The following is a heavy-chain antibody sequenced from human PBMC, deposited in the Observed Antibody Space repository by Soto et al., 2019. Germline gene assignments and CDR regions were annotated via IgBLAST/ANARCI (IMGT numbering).Heavy chain of an antibody. CDR1: GFIVESDY. V-gene: IGHV3-53*01. Sequence: GSLRLSYGPSGFIVESDYMTWVRQAPGKGLEWVSVIYATSLAYYADSVKGRFTISRDNSKNTLFLQMNGLRPEDTAVYYCARDSSLTRHVLDVWGQGTTVTVSS. CDR2: IYATSLA. D-gene: IGHD3-16*01. J-gene: IGHJ6*02. CDR3: ARDSSLTRHVLDV.